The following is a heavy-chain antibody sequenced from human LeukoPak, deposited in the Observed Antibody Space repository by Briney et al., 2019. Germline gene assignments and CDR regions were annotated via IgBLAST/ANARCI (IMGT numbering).Heavy chain of an antibody. J-gene: IGHJ4*02. CDR1: GYTFTSYY. CDR3: ARGQVYGSGSYYNTPFRY. V-gene: IGHV1-46*01. Sequence: ASVKVSCKASGYTFTSYYMHWVRQAPGQGLEWMGIINPTGGSTSYAQNFQGRVTMTRDTSTSTVYMELSSLRSEDTAVYYCARGQVYGSGSYYNTPFRYWGQGTLVTVSS. D-gene: IGHD3-10*01. CDR2: INPTGGST.